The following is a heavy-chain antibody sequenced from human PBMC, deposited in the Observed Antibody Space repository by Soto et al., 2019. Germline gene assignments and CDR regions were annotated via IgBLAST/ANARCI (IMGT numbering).Heavy chain of an antibody. CDR3: ASPKIAFYNWFDP. D-gene: IGHD3-3*02. CDR1: GGSISTYY. Sequence: SETLSVTCTVAGGSISTYYWSWIRQPPGKGLEWIGYIYYSGTTNYNPSLKSRVTISVDTSKHQFSLQLSSVTAADTAVYYCASPKIAFYNWFDPWGQGTLVTVSS. V-gene: IGHV4-59*08. CDR2: IYYSGTT. J-gene: IGHJ5*02.